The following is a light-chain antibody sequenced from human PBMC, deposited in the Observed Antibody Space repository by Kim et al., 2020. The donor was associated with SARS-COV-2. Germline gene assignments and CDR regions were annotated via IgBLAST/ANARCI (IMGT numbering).Light chain of an antibody. CDR3: QASDSSGDYLL. J-gene: IGLJ3*02. Sequence: SYELTQPPSVSVSPGQTARITCAGHRIGNQCAYWYQQKPGQAPVVVRDNDNDRPSGIPERFSGSNSGKTVTLTISGVQAGDEADYYCQASDSSGDYLLFG. CDR1: RIGNQC. CDR2: NDN. V-gene: IGLV3-25*03.